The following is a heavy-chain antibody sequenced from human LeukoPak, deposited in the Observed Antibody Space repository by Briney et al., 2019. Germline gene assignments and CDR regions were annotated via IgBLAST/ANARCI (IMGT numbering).Heavy chain of an antibody. J-gene: IGHJ3*02. D-gene: IGHD2-15*01. CDR3: ARDPAVGYFRAFDI. CDR2: ITISGNTI. Sequence: PGGSLRLSCAASGFTFSSYEMNWVRQAPGKGLEWVSYITISGNTIYYADSVKGRFTISRDNAKNSLYLQMNSLRAEDTAVYYCARDPAVGYFRAFDIWGQGTLVTVSS. CDR1: GFTFSSYE. V-gene: IGHV3-48*03.